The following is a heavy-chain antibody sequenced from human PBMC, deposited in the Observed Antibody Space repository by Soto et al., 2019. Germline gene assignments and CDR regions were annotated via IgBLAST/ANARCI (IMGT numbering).Heavy chain of an antibody. J-gene: IGHJ4*02. D-gene: IGHD3-9*01. CDR3: AKYRRTDEERYSFDF. V-gene: IGHV4-59*01. CDR1: VGSISVSY. Sequence: SETLSLTCTFSVGSISVSYWGWIRQTPGKVLGWIGFIHYTGSTNYNTSLKGRVTMSVDSAKNQFSLQLRSVTAADTAVYFCAKYRRTDEERYSFDFWGQGALVTVSS. CDR2: IHYTGST.